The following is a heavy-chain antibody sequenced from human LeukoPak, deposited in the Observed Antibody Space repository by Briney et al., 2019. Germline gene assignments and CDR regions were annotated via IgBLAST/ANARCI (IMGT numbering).Heavy chain of an antibody. D-gene: IGHD3-10*01. Sequence: GGSLRLSCAASGFTFSSYAMHWVRQAPGKGLEWVAVISYDGSNKYYADSVKGRFTISRDNSKNTLYLQMNSLRAEDTAVYYCARDHAGYYGSGSYYKDWGQGTLVTVSS. V-gene: IGHV3-30*04. J-gene: IGHJ4*02. CDR3: ARDHAGYYGSGSYYKD. CDR1: GFTFSSYA. CDR2: ISYDGSNK.